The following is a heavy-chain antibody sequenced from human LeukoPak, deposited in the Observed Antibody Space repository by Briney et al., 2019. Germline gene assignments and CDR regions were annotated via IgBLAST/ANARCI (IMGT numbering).Heavy chain of an antibody. D-gene: IGHD3-9*01. Sequence: GGSLRLSCAASGFTFSSYAMSWVRQAPGKGLEWVSAISVSSGSTYYADSVKGRFTISRDNSKNTPYLQMNSLRAEDTAVYYCAKGSYLVIPSPFDYWGQGTLATVSS. CDR3: AKGSYLVIPSPFDY. J-gene: IGHJ4*02. V-gene: IGHV3-23*01. CDR2: ISVSSGST. CDR1: GFTFSSYA.